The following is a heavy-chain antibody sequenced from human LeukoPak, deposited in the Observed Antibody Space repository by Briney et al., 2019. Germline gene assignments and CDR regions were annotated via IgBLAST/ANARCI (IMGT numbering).Heavy chain of an antibody. Sequence: ETLSLTCTVSGGSIRSSYYYWGWIRQPPGKGLEWVANIKQDGSDKYYLTSVRGRFTISRDNAKNSLFLQMNSLRVEDTAVYYCARGGGHLDCWGQGTLVTVSS. V-gene: IGHV3-7*03. CDR3: ARGGGHLDC. J-gene: IGHJ4*02. CDR1: GGSIRSSYYY. D-gene: IGHD4-23*01. CDR2: IKQDGSDK.